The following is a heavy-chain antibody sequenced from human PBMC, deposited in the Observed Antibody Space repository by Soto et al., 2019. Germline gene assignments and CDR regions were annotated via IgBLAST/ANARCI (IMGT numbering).Heavy chain of an antibody. D-gene: IGHD6-13*01. CDR2: INHSGST. V-gene: IGHV4-34*01. CDR1: GGSFSGYY. CDR3: ARELTRATYSSSRHLVPSPNYYGMDV. J-gene: IGHJ6*02. Sequence: SETLSLTCAVYGGSFSGYYWSWIRQPPGKGLEWIGEINHSGSTNYNPSLKSRVTISVDTSKNQFSLKLSSVTAADTAVYYCARELTRATYSSSRHLVPSPNYYGMDVWGQGTTVTVSS.